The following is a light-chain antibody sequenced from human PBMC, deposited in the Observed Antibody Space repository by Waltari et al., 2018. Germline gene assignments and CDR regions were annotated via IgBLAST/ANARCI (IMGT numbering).Light chain of an antibody. J-gene: IGKJ4*01. CDR3: QQYYSYFT. CDR2: DAS. Sequence: DIQMTQSPSTLSASVGDRVTITCRASQSFGSLLAWYQQKPGKAPKLLIYDASRLESGVPSRFSGGGSGTEFTLTINSLQPDDFATYSCQQYYSYFTFGGGAKVEIK. V-gene: IGKV1-5*01. CDR1: QSFGSL.